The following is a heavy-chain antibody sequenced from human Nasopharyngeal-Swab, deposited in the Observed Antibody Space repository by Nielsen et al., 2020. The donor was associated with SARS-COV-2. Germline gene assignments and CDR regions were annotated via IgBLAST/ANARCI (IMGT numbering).Heavy chain of an antibody. J-gene: IGHJ5*02. D-gene: IGHD6-19*01. Sequence: RQAPGKALEWLAHIFSNDEKSCSTSLKSRLTISKDTSKSQVVLTMTNMDPVDTATYYCARTWAVAGGFDPWGQGTLVTVSS. V-gene: IGHV2-26*01. CDR2: IFSNDEK. CDR3: ARTWAVAGGFDP.